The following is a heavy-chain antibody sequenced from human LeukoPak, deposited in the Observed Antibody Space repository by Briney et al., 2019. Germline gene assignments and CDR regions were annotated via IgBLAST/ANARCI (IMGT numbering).Heavy chain of an antibody. CDR3: AREDYGTGKFDY. Sequence: GGSLRLSCAASGFTFSRYTMHWARQAPGKGLEYVSGISSKGGSTYYAGSVKGRFTISRDNSKNTLYLQMGSLRAEDMAMYYCAREDYGTGKFDYWGQGTLVIVSS. D-gene: IGHD4-17*01. J-gene: IGHJ4*02. CDR2: ISSKGGST. V-gene: IGHV3-64*02. CDR1: GFTFSRYT.